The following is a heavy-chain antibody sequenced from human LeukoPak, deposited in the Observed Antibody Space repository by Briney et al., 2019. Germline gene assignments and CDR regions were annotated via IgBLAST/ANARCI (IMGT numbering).Heavy chain of an antibody. CDR3: AREWANYGDYAFVE. CDR2: IYYSGST. Sequence: SETLSLTRTVSGGSISSYYWSWTRQPPGKGREWIGYIYYSGSTNYNPSLKSRVTISVDTSKNQFSLKLSSVTAADTAVYYCAREWANYGDYAFVEWGRGTLVTVSS. CDR1: GGSISSYY. D-gene: IGHD4-17*01. V-gene: IGHV4-59*13. J-gene: IGHJ4*02.